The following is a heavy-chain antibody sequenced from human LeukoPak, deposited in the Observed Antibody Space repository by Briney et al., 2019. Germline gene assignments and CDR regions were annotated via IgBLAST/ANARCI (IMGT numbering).Heavy chain of an antibody. CDR1: GGSIRSSSYY. CDR3: ARGPGPGVLAAGIKNWFDP. D-gene: IGHD6-13*01. J-gene: IGHJ5*02. V-gene: IGHV4-39*07. CDR2: IYYSGKS. Sequence: PSETLSLTCTVSGGSIRSSSYYWGWIRQPPGKGLEWIGNIYYSGKSYYNPSLKSRVTISVDTSKNQFSLKLSSVTAADTAVYYCARGPGPGVLAAGIKNWFDPWGQGTLVTVSS.